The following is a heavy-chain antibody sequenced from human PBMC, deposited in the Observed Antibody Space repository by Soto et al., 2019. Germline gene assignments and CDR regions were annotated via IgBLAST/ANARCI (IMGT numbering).Heavy chain of an antibody. Sequence: QVQLQESGPGLVKPSETLSLTCTVSGGSIRSYYWSWIRQPAGKGLEWIGRIYSSGSTNYNPSLKVRVTMSVDTSKNQFSLKPSSVTAADTAVYYCASSYTVAGNFDYWGQGTLFTGSS. CDR3: ASSYTVAGNFDY. D-gene: IGHD6-19*01. J-gene: IGHJ4*02. V-gene: IGHV4-4*07. CDR2: IYSSGST. CDR1: GGSIRSYY.